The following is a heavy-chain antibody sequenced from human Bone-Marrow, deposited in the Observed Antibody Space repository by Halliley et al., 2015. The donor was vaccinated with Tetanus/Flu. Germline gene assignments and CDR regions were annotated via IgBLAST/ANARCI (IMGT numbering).Heavy chain of an antibody. J-gene: IGHJ6*02. CDR2: ISGSGEST. CDR3: AKYYDSSGYYRYYHYGMDV. V-gene: IGHV3-23*01. Sequence: SLRLSCAASGFTFSGYWMHWVRQAPGKGLVWVSLISGSGESTYYADSVKGRFTISRDNSKNTLYLQMNSLRAEDTAVYYCAKYYDSSGYYRYYHYGMDVWGQGTTVTASS. D-gene: IGHD3-22*01. CDR1: GFTFSGYW.